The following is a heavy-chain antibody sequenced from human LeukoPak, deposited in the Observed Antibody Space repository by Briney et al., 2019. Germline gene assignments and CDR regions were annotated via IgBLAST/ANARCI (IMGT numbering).Heavy chain of an antibody. CDR3: ARAISTVAGGGTFDY. Sequence: PSETLSPTCTVSGYSISSGYYWGWIRQPPGKGLEWIGSIYHSGSTYYNPSLKSRVTISVDTSKNQFSLKLSSVTAADTAVYYCARAISTVAGGGTFDYWGQGTLVTASS. CDR1: GYSISSGYY. J-gene: IGHJ4*02. D-gene: IGHD6-19*01. CDR2: IYHSGST. V-gene: IGHV4-38-2*02.